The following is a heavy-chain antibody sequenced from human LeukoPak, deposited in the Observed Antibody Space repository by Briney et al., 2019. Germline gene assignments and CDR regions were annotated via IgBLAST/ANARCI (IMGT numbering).Heavy chain of an antibody. CDR2: IGGGDTDT. CDR1: GSTFYNHA. Sequence: GGSLRLSCAASGSTFYNHAMSWVRQAPGMGLEWVTVIGGGDTDTNYTNSVKGRFTLSRDNSKNTLSLQMSSLRPEDTAVYYCAKDSWSGNGIYDPFDVWGQGTAVTVSS. J-gene: IGHJ3*01. V-gene: IGHV3-23*01. D-gene: IGHD2-8*01. CDR3: AKDSWSGNGIYDPFDV.